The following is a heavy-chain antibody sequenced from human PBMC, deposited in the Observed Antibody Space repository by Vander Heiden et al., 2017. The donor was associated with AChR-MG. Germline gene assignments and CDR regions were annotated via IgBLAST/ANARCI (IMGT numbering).Heavy chain of an antibody. V-gene: IGHV1-3*01. CDR3: ARDQQWLPQDAFDI. CDR1: GYTFTSYA. Sequence: QVQLVQSGAEVKKPGASVKVSCKASGYTFTSYAMHWVRQAPGQRLEWMGWINAGNGNTKYSQKFQGRVTITRDTSASTAYMELSSLRSEDTAVYYCARDQQWLPQDAFDIWGQGTMVTVSS. D-gene: IGHD6-19*01. CDR2: INAGNGNT. J-gene: IGHJ3*02.